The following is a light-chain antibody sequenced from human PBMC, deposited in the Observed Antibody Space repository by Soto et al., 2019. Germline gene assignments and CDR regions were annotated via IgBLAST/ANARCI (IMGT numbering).Light chain of an antibody. CDR3: LQDINYPWT. CDR2: AAS. J-gene: IGKJ1*01. CDR1: QSISKY. V-gene: IGKV1-6*01. Sequence: IQMTQSPSSLSASVGDRVTITCRASQSISKYLNWYQQKPGKAPKVLIYAASNLQSGVPSRFSGSGSGTDFTLAISSLQPEDSATYYCLQDINYPWTFGQGTKVEIK.